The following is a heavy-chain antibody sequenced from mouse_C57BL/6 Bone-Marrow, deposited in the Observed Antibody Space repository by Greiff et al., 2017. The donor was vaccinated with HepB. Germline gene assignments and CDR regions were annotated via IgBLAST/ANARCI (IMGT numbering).Heavy chain of an antibody. CDR2: INSNGGST. J-gene: IGHJ2*01. D-gene: IGHD1-1*01. V-gene: IGHV5-6-3*01. CDR1: GFTFSSYG. Sequence: EVKLMESGGGLVQPGGSLKLSCAASGFTFSSYGMSWVRQTPDKRLELVATINSNGGSTYYPDSVKGRFTISRDNAKNTLYLQMSSLKSGDTAMYYCARDRDYGSTLFDYWGQGTTLTVSS. CDR3: ARDRDYGSTLFDY.